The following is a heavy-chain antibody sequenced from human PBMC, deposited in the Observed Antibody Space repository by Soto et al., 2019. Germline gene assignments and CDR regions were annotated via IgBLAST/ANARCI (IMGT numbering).Heavy chain of an antibody. CDR2: INHSGST. Sequence: PSETLSLTCAVYGGSFSGYYWSWIRQPPGKGLEWIGEINHSGSTNYNPSLKSRVTISVDTSKNQFSLKLSSVTAAVTAVYYCARGPPIDGYYYYYYMDVWGKGTTVT. V-gene: IGHV4-34*01. J-gene: IGHJ6*03. CDR1: GGSFSGYY. CDR3: ARGPPIDGYYYYYYMDV.